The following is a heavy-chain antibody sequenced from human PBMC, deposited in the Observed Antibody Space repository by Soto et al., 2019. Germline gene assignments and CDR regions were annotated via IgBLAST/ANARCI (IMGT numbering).Heavy chain of an antibody. Sequence: PSETLSLTCAVYGGSFSGYYWSWIRQPPGKGLEWIGEINHSGSTNYNPSLKSRATISVDTSKNQFSLKLSSVTAADTAVYYCARGQWRGYYYYYAMDVWGHGTTVTVSS. CDR3: ARGQWRGYYYYYAMDV. D-gene: IGHD6-19*01. CDR1: GGSFSGYY. CDR2: INHSGST. V-gene: IGHV4-34*01. J-gene: IGHJ6*02.